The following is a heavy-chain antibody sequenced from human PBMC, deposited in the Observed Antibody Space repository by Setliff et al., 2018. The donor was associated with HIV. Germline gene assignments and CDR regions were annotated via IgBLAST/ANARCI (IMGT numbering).Heavy chain of an antibody. Sequence: ASVKVSCKASGYTFTSYGISWVRQAPGQRPEWMGWIHTGTGDTKYSQKFQGRVTITRDTSASTAYMDLNSLRSEDTAVYYCARDPCLVHTITCSLDIWGQGTMVTVSS. CDR2: IHTGTGDT. V-gene: IGHV1-3*04. CDR1: GYTFTSYG. J-gene: IGHJ3*02. CDR3: ARDPCLVHTITCSLDI. D-gene: IGHD5-12*01.